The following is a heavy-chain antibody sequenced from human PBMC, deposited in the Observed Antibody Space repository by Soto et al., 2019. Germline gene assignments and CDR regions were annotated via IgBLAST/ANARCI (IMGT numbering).Heavy chain of an antibody. CDR1: GFSFSDYA. Sequence: GGSLRLSCAASGFSFSDYAMSWVRQAPGKGLEWVSVISGSGGSTHYADSVKGRFTISRDNSKNTLYLQMKSMRAEDTAVYYCEKDFQNGMDVWGQGTTVTVSS. CDR3: EKDFQNGMDV. V-gene: IGHV3-23*01. J-gene: IGHJ6*02. CDR2: ISGSGGST.